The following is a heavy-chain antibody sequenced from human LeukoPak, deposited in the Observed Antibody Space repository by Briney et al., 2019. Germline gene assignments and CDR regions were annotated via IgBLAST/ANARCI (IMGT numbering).Heavy chain of an antibody. V-gene: IGHV4-59*01. CDR1: GGSISSYY. J-gene: IGHJ3*02. CDR2: ISYSGTT. D-gene: IGHD3-10*01. Sequence: SETLSLTCTVSGGSISSYYWRWIRQPPGKGLEWIVYISYSGTTNYNPSLKSRVTISVDTSKNHFSLKLTSVTAADTAVYYCAREAYTSGSFGAFDIWGQGTMVTVSS. CDR3: AREAYTSGSFGAFDI.